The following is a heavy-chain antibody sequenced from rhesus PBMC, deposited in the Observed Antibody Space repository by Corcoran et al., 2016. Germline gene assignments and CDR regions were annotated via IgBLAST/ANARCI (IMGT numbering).Heavy chain of an antibody. V-gene: IGHV4S10*01. CDR2: IYVSSTST. Sequence: QVQLQESGPGLVKPSETLSLTCAVSGGSISDSYRWSWIRQPPGKGLEWIGYIYVSSTSTNYNPSRNSRITITKDTAKNQFSLKLSSGTAADTAVYYCARPTLADYGNWGVDYWGQGVLVTVSS. CDR3: ARPTLADYGNWGVDY. CDR1: GGSISDSYR. D-gene: IGHD4-35*01. J-gene: IGHJ4*01.